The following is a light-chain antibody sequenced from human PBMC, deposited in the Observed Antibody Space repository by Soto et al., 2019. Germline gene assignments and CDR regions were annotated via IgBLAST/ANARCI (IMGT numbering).Light chain of an antibody. CDR1: SSDVGGYNY. V-gene: IGLV2-14*03. Sequence: QSVLTQPASVSWSPGQSITISCTGTSSDVGGYNYVSWYQQHPGKAPKLMIYDVSNRPSGVSYRFSGSKSGNTASLTISGLQAEDEADYYCSSYTSSSTLFGGGTKLTVL. CDR3: SSYTSSSTL. J-gene: IGLJ2*01. CDR2: DVS.